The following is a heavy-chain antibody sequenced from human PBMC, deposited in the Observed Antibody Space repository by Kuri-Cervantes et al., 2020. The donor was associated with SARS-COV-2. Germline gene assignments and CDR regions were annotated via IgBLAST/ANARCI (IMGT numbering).Heavy chain of an antibody. Sequence: SETLSLTCTVSGGSISSYYWSWIRQPPGKGLEWIGYIYYSGSTNYNPSLKSRVTISVDTSKNQFSLKLSSVTAADTAVYYCASLVGATGYCYYMDVWGKGTTVTVSS. CDR3: ASLVGATGYCYYMDV. V-gene: IGHV4-59*08. D-gene: IGHD1-26*01. CDR1: GGSISSYY. CDR2: IYYSGST. J-gene: IGHJ6*03.